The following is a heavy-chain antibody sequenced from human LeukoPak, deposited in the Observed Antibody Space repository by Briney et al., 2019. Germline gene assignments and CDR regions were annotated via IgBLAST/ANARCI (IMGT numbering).Heavy chain of an antibody. J-gene: IGHJ4*02. CDR3: AKDVAVAGLADS. CDR2: ISYDGSHQ. Sequence: QPGGSLRLSCAASGFAFSSYDMHWVRQAPGKGLEWVAVISYDGSHQYYIDSVKGRFTISRGNSKNRLFLQMNSLGPEDTAVYYCAKDVAVAGLADSWGQGILVTVSP. D-gene: IGHD6-19*01. CDR1: GFAFSSYD. V-gene: IGHV3-30*18.